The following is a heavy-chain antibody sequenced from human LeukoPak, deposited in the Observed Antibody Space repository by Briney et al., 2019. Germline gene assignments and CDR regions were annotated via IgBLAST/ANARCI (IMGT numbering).Heavy chain of an antibody. CDR3: ARAVEMATAYFDV. CDR1: GGSISSYY. J-gene: IGHJ4*02. D-gene: IGHD5-24*01. Sequence: SGTLSLTCTVSGGSISSYYWSWIRQPPGKGLEWIGGIYYSGSTNYNPSLMSGGNISVDTSKNQFSLKLSSVTAADTAVYYCARAVEMATAYFDVWGQGTLVTVSS. CDR2: IYYSGST. V-gene: IGHV4-59*08.